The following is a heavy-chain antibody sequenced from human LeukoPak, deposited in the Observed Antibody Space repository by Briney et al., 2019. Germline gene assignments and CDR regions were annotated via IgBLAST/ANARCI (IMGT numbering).Heavy chain of an antibody. J-gene: IGHJ4*02. CDR1: GYTLTELF. D-gene: IGHD3-10*01. CDR2: FDPEDGET. V-gene: IGHV1-24*01. CDR3: ATGGYYGSGSYYLGY. Sequence: ASVEVSCKVSGYTLTELFMHWVRQAPGKGLEWMGGFDPEDGETIYAQKFQGRVTMTEDTSTDTAYMELSSLRSEDTAVYYCATGGYYGSGSYYLGYCGQGTLVTVS.